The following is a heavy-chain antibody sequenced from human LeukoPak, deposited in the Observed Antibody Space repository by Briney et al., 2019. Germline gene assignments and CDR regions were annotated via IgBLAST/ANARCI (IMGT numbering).Heavy chain of an antibody. V-gene: IGHV3-53*01. CDR2: IYSGGGT. J-gene: IGHJ4*02. CDR1: GFTVSSNY. Sequence: GGSLRLSCAASGFTVSSNYMSWVRQAPGKGLEWVSAIYSGGGTYYADSVKGRFTISRDNSKNTLYLQMNSLRAEDTAVYYCARLGSSWAYFDYWGQGTLVTVSS. D-gene: IGHD6-13*01. CDR3: ARLGSSWAYFDY.